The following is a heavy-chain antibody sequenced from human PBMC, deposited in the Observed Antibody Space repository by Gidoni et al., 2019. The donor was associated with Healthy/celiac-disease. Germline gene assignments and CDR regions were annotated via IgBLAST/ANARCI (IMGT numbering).Heavy chain of an antibody. CDR1: GYTFTSYA. V-gene: IGHV1-3*01. Sequence: QVQLVQSGAEVKKPGASVTVSCKASGYTFTSYAMHWVRQAPGQRLEWMGWINAGNGNTKYSQKFQGRVTITRDTSASTAYMELSSLRSEDTAVYYCARVRNFGVVNDAFDIWGQGTMVTVSS. CDR3: ARVRNFGVVNDAFDI. D-gene: IGHD3-3*01. J-gene: IGHJ3*02. CDR2: INAGNGNT.